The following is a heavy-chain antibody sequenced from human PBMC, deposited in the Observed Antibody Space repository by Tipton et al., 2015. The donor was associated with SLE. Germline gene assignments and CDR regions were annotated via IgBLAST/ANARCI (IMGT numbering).Heavy chain of an antibody. CDR3: ARGWGSWPYYFDY. Sequence: TLSLTCTVSGGSISSYYWSWIRQPPGRGLEWIGEINHRGSTNYNPSLKSRVTISVDTSKNQFSLKLSSVTAADTAVYYCARGWGSWPYYFDYWGQGTLVTVSS. CDR2: INHRGST. D-gene: IGHD6-13*01. J-gene: IGHJ4*02. V-gene: IGHV4-59*01. CDR1: GGSISSYY.